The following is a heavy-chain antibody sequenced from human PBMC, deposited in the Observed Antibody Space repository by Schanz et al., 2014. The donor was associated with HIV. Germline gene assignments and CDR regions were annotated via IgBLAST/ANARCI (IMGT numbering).Heavy chain of an antibody. J-gene: IGHJ4*02. CDR1: GFTFSSYA. CDR2: ISGSDGDT. CDR3: AKPEYDSSGNSQSHFDY. V-gene: IGHV3-23*04. D-gene: IGHD3-22*01. Sequence: VQLVESGGGVVQPGGSLRLSCAASGFTFSSYAMTWVRQAPGKGLDWVSTISGSDGDTYYADSVNGRFTISRDNSKNTLYLQMTTLRTEDTAVYYCAKPEYDSSGNSQSHFDYWGRGTLVTVSS.